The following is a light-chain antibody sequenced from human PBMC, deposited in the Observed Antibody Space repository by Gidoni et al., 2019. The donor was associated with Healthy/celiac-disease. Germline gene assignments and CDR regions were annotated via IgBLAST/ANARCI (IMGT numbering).Light chain of an antibody. CDR3: QSYDSSLSGWV. J-gene: IGLJ3*02. CDR1: SPNIGAGYD. V-gene: IGLV1-40*01. Sequence: QSVLTQPPSVSGAPGQRVTISCTGSSPNIGAGYDVHWYHQLPGTAPKLLIYGNSNRPSGVPDRFSGSKSGPSASLAITGLQAEDEADYYCQSYDSSLSGWVFGGGTKLTVL. CDR2: GNS.